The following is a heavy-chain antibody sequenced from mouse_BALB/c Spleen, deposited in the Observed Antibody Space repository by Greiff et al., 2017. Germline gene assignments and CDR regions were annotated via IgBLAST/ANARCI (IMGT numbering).Heavy chain of an antibody. J-gene: IGHJ4*01. V-gene: IGHV5-17*02. Sequence: EVKLVESGGGLVQPGGSRKLSCAASGFTFSSFGMHWVRQAPEKGLEWVAYISSGSSTIYYADTVKGRFTISRDNPKNTLLLQMTSLRSEDTAMYYCARDDAMDYWGQGTSVTVSS. CDR2: ISSGSSTI. CDR1: GFTFSSFG. CDR3: ARDDAMDY.